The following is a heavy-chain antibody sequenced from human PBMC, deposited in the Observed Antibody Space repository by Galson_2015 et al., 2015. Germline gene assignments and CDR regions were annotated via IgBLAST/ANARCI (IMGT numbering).Heavy chain of an antibody. CDR1: GFTFSSYG. CDR3: ARDPATLRGYSYGYLDY. CDR2: IWYDGSNK. J-gene: IGHJ4*02. D-gene: IGHD5-18*01. Sequence: SLRLSCAASGFTFSSYGMHWVRQAPGQGLEWVAVIWYDGSNKYYADSEKGRFTISRENTKNTLYMQMNSLRAEDTAVYYCARDPATLRGYSYGYLDYWGQGTLVTVSS. V-gene: IGHV3-33*01.